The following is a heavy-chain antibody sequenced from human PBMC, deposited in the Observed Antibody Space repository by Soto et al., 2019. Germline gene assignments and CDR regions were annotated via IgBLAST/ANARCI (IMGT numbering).Heavy chain of an antibody. D-gene: IGHD4-17*01. Sequence: QVQLQESGPGLVKPSQTLSLTCTVSGGSISSGGYYWSWIRQYPGKGLEWIGYIFYSATISYNPSLKSRVNISVDRSKNQFSLELSSVTAADTAMYYCAREPHDYGDYRVIAFDIWGQGTMVTVSS. CDR3: AREPHDYGDYRVIAFDI. V-gene: IGHV4-31*03. CDR2: IFYSATI. CDR1: GGSISSGGYY. J-gene: IGHJ3*02.